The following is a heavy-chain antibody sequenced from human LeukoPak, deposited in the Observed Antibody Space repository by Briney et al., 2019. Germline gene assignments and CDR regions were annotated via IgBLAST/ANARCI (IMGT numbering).Heavy chain of an antibody. J-gene: IGHJ2*01. CDR3: ARSIPYWYFDL. Sequence: GGSLRLSCVASAFTFSNYDMSWVRQAPGKGLEWVSSFGYVDSGTTYADSVKGRFTTSKDNSRNTLYLQMNSMRAEDTALYYCARSIPYWYFDLWGRGTLVTVSS. CDR2: FGYVDSGT. D-gene: IGHD2-21*01. CDR1: AFTFSNYD. V-gene: IGHV3-23*01.